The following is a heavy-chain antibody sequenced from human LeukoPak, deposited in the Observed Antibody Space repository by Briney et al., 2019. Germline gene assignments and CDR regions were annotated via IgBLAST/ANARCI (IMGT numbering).Heavy chain of an antibody. V-gene: IGHV4-59*01. Sequence: SETLSLTCTVSGGSISTYYWSWVRQPPGKGLEWIGYINYSGRTNANSSLKSRVAISVDTSKNQFSLRLSSVTAADTAVYYCARDTYYYDNGDFIDAFDIWGRGTMVTVSS. CDR3: ARDTYYYDNGDFIDAFDI. CDR2: INYSGRT. D-gene: IGHD3-22*01. CDR1: GGSISTYY. J-gene: IGHJ3*02.